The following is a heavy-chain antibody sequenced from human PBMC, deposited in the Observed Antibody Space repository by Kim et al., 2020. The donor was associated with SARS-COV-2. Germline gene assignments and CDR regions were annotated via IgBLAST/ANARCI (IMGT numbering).Heavy chain of an antibody. CDR1: RFTFSTYI. J-gene: IGHJ4*02. CDR2: ISAGSSTI. D-gene: IGHD5-18*01. Sequence: GGSLRLSCAASRFTFSTYIMNWVRQAPGKGLEWLSYISAGSSTIHYADSVKGRFTISRDNSKNSLYLQMNSLRDEDTAVYYCARGRLGYTYGAFDYWGQGALVTVSS. V-gene: IGHV3-48*02. CDR3: ARGRLGYTYGAFDY.